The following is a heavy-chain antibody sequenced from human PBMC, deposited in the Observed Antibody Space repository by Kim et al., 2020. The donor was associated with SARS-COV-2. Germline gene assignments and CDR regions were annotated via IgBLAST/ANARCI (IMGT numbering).Heavy chain of an antibody. Sequence: SRNINPDLKSRVTISVDSSKKQFSLKMRSVTAADTTVYYCARGHSTSGFDYWDQGALVIVSS. D-gene: IGHD6-6*01. J-gene: IGHJ4*02. CDR2: SR. CDR3: ARGHSTSGFDY. V-gene: IGHV4-34*01.